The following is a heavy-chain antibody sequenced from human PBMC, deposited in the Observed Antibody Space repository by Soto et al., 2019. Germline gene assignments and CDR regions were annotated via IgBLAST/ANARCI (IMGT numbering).Heavy chain of an antibody. CDR1: GYTLTELS. CDR2: FDPEDGET. J-gene: IGHJ5*02. D-gene: IGHD6-13*01. CDR3: ATELRLGYIAAHRPSNWFDP. V-gene: IGHV1-24*01. Sequence: GASVKVSCKVSGYTLTELSMHWVRQAPGKGLEWMGGFDPEDGETIYAQKFQGRVTMTEDTSTDTAYMELSSLRSEDTAVYYCATELRLGYIAAHRPSNWFDPWGQGTRVTVSS.